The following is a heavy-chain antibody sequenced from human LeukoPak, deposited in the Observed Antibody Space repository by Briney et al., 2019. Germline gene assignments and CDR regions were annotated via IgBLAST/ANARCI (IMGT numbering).Heavy chain of an antibody. J-gene: IGHJ3*02. CDR3: ARVITIFGVAAFDI. D-gene: IGHD3-3*01. CDR2: ISSSGSTI. CDR1: GFTFSDYY. V-gene: IGHV3-11*04. Sequence: GGSLRLSCAASGFTFSDYYMSWIRQAPGKGLEWVSYISSSGSTIYYADSVKGRFTISRDNAKNSLYLQMNSLRAEDTAVYYCARVITIFGVAAFDIWGQGTMVTVSS.